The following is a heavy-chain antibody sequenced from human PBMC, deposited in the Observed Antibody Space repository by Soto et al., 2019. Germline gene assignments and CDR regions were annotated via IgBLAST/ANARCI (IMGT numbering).Heavy chain of an antibody. CDR3: ASGPGPTNYYDILTGPQGIFDL. V-gene: IGHV3-53*05. J-gene: IGHJ4*02. D-gene: IGHD3-9*01. CDR1: GFSVRDKY. Sequence: GGSLRLSCAASGFSVRDKYMNWVRQAPGEGLEWVSVIYSGGTTYYADSVKGRFTISRDSSKNTLYLQMKSLRDEDTAVYYCASGPGPTNYYDILTGPQGIFDLWGQGTLVTVSS. CDR2: IYSGGTT.